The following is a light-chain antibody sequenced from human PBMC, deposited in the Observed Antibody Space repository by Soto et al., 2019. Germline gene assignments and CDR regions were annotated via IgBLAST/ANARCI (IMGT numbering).Light chain of an antibody. CDR2: EAS. Sequence: EIVLTQSPATLSLSPGERATLSCRASQSVGNNLAWYQQKPGQAPGLLIYEASTRATGIPARFSGIGSGTDFTLTISSLEPEDFAVYYCQQHANWPLTFGGGTKVEIK. V-gene: IGKV3-11*01. J-gene: IGKJ4*01. CDR1: QSVGNN. CDR3: QQHANWPLT.